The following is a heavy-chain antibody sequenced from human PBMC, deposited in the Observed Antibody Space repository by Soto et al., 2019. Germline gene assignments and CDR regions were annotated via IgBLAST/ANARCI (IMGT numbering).Heavy chain of an antibody. D-gene: IGHD3-3*01. Sequence: LCLSWKVSGSTIGSGAYRWIMNRQHPGKGLEWIGFIYYGGNTYYNPSLESRVNISVDTSRNQFSLKLSSVTAADTAVYYCARAQRGLRFLEWLPLYGMDVWGQGTTVTVSS. J-gene: IGHJ6*02. V-gene: IGHV4-31*02. CDR3: ARAQRGLRFLEWLPLYGMDV. CDR1: GSTIGSGAYR. CDR2: IYYGGNT.